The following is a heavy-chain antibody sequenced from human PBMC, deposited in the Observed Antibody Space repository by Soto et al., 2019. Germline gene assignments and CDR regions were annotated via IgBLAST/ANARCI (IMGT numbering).Heavy chain of an antibody. CDR3: ARATALSGMDV. V-gene: IGHV4-30-4*01. Sequence: PSETLSLTCTVSGGSISRGDYYWSWIRQPPGKGLEWIGYIYYSGSTYYNPSLKSRVTISVDTSKNQFSLKLSSVTAADTAVYYCARATALSGMDVWGQGTTVTVSS. J-gene: IGHJ6*02. CDR1: GGSISRGDYY. CDR2: IYYSGST.